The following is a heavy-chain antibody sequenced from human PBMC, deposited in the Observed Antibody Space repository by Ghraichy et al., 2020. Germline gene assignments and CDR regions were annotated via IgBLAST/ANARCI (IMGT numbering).Heavy chain of an antibody. CDR3: ATPGKDSYGYKGCFGY. CDR1: GFTLSSYA. CDR2: ISGSGGST. V-gene: IGHV3-23*01. J-gene: IGHJ4*02. Sequence: LSLTCAASGFTLSSYAMSWVRQAPGKGLEWVSAISGSGGSTYYADSVKGRFTISRDNSKNTLYLQMNSLRAEDTAVYYCATPGKDSYGYKGCFGYWGQGTLVTVSS. D-gene: IGHD5-18*01.